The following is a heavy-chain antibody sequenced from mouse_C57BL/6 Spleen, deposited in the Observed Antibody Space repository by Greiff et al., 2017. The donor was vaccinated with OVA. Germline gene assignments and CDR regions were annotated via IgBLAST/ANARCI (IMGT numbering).Heavy chain of an antibody. D-gene: IGHD1-1*01. CDR3: KGTTVVANAYWYFDV. V-gene: IGHV6-6*01. CDR1: GFTFSDAW. J-gene: IGHJ1*03. CDR2: IRNKANNHAT. Sequence: EVNVVESGGGLVQPGGSMKLSCAASGFTFSDAWMDWVRQSPEKGLEWVAEIRNKANNHATYYAESVKGRFTISRDDSKSSVYLQMNSLRAEDTGIYYCKGTTVVANAYWYFDVWGTGTTVTVSS.